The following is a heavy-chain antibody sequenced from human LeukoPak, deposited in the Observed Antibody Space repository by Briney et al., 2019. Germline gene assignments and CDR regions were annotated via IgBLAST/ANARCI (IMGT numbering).Heavy chain of an antibody. CDR1: GFNFSAYG. CDR3: AKPTSLKDANYGLTGTNY. J-gene: IGHJ4*02. D-gene: IGHD1-14*01. V-gene: IGHV3-30*02. Sequence: GGSLRLSCAASGFNFSAYGMHWVRQAPGKGLERVAFIRYDGNLKYYADSVKGRFTISRDNSKNTLDLQMNSLRVEDTAVYYCAKPTSLKDANYGLTGTNYWGQGILVTVSS. CDR2: IRYDGNLK.